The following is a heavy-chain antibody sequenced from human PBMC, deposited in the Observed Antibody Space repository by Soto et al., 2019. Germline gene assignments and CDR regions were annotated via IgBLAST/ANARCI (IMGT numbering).Heavy chain of an antibody. D-gene: IGHD3-10*01. CDR3: ARGITMVRGKKNYYGMDV. Sequence: GGSLRLSCAASGFMFSNHGMHWVRQAPGKGLEWVAVIWSDGNNRYYADSVKGRFTISRDNSKNTLYLQMNSLRAEDTAVYYCARGITMVRGKKNYYGMDVWGQGTTVTVSS. J-gene: IGHJ6*02. V-gene: IGHV3-33*01. CDR1: GFMFSNHG. CDR2: IWSDGNNR.